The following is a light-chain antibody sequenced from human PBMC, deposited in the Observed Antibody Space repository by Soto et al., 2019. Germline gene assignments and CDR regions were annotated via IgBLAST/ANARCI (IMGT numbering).Light chain of an antibody. CDR1: QSISAH. V-gene: IGKV3-11*01. CDR2: DAS. J-gene: IGKJ5*01. CDR3: QQRSNSIT. Sequence: EIVLTQSTSTLSLSPGARATLSWRASQSISAHLAWYQQKPGQAPRLLIYDASNRATGIPARFGGSGSGTDFTLTISSLEPEDFAIYYCQQRSNSITFGQGTRLEIK.